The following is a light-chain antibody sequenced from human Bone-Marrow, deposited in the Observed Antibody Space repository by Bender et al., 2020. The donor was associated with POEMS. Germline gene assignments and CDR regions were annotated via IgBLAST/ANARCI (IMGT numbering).Light chain of an antibody. Sequence: QSALTQPASVSGSPGQSITISCTGTSSDVGYYKQVSWYQQHPGKAPKLIIYDVTNRPSGVSNRFSGSKSGITASLTISDLQAEDEADYYCCSYAGSSTFHVLFGGGTKLTVL. CDR3: CSYAGSSTFHVL. CDR2: DVT. CDR1: SSDVGYYKQ. V-gene: IGLV2-23*02. J-gene: IGLJ2*01.